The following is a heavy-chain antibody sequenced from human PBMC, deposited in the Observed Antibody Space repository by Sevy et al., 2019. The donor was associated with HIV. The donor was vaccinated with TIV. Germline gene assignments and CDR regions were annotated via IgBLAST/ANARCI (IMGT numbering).Heavy chain of an antibody. Sequence: GWSLRLSCAASGFTFSSYAMHWVRQAPGKGLEWVAVISYDGSNKYYAASVKGRFTISRDNSKNTLYLQMNGLTAEDTAVYYCARDFTEGLLGGHLFDYWGQGTLVTVSS. J-gene: IGHJ4*02. V-gene: IGHV3-30-3*01. CDR3: ARDFTEGLLGGHLFDY. CDR1: GFTFSSYA. D-gene: IGHD1-26*01. CDR2: ISYDGSNK.